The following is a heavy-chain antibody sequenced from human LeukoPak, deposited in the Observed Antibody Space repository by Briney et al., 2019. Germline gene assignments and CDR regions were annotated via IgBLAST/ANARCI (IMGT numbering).Heavy chain of an antibody. V-gene: IGHV3-23*01. CDR2: ISGSGGTT. D-gene: IGHD6-6*01. Sequence: GGSLRLSCVASGFTFSSCAMNWVRQAPGKGLEWVSTISGSGGTTYYADSVKGRFTISRDNSKSTLYLQMDRLRAEDTAVYYCVKARGPSTSSPWFDPWGQGTLVTVSS. CDR1: GFTFSSCA. J-gene: IGHJ5*02. CDR3: VKARGPSTSSPWFDP.